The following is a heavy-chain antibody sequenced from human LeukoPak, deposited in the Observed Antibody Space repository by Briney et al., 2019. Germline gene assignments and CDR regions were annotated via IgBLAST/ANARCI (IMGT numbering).Heavy chain of an antibody. CDR2: IDHSGST. D-gene: IGHD3-16*02. J-gene: IGHJ4*02. CDR1: GGSLSGYY. V-gene: IGHV4-34*01. CDR3: ARGGPYIWGSYRPIYFGY. Sequence: PSETLSLTCAVYGGSLSGYYWSWIRQPPGKRLEWIGEIDHSGSTNYNPTLKSRVTISVDTSKNQFSLRLSSVTAASTAVQSCARGGPYIWGSYRPIYFGYWGQGTLVTVSS.